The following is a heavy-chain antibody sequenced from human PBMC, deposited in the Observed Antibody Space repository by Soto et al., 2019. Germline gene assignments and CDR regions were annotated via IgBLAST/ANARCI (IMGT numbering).Heavy chain of an antibody. J-gene: IGHJ4*02. CDR3: ARGPRAIFGGVTQFCF. Sequence: SETLSLTCAVYGGSFSGYYWSWIRQPPGKGLEWIGEINHSGSTNYNPSLKSRVTISVDTSKNQFSLKLSSVTAADTAVYHCARGPRAIFGGVTQFCFWGQGTLVTVSS. D-gene: IGHD3-3*01. V-gene: IGHV4-34*01. CDR1: GGSFSGYY. CDR2: INHSGST.